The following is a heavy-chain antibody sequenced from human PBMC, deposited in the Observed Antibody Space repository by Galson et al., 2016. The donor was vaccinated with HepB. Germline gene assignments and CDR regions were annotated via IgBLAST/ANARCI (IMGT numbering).Heavy chain of an antibody. Sequence: TLSLTCAVSGGPINSGGYSWTWIRQPPGKGLEWIGYINQSGTTSYNPSLRSRVTISADTSKNQFSLKLRSVAAADTAVYYCAADSTLFGDYGRRAFDFWGQGTMVTVSS. V-gene: IGHV4-30-2*01. CDR3: AADSTLFGDYGRRAFDF. CDR1: GGPINSGGYS. CDR2: INQSGTT. D-gene: IGHD4-17*01. J-gene: IGHJ3*01.